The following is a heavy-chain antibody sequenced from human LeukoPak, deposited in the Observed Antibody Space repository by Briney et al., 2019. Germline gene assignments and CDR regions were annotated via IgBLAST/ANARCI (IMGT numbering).Heavy chain of an antibody. CDR3: ARATPNTVTTLQYFDY. J-gene: IGHJ4*02. CDR1: GFTFSIYS. D-gene: IGHD4-17*01. CDR2: ITSSSNYI. Sequence: GGSLRLSCAASGFTFSIYSMNWVRQAPGKGLEWVSRITSSSNYIYYADSVKGRFTISRDNAKNSLYLQMNSLRAEDTAVYYCARATPNTVTTLQYFDYWGQGTLVTVSS. V-gene: IGHV3-21*01.